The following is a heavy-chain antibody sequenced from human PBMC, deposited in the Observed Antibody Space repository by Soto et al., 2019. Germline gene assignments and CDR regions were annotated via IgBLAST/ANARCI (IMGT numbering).Heavy chain of an antibody. CDR3: ARDPPRYAILTGPPGAPFYYYGMGV. CDR2: VVPVFGWA. D-gene: IGHD3-9*01. J-gene: IGHJ6*01. Sequence: AVKVDYNARGGTSRSNAIRCVRQAPGQGLEWRGGVVPVFGWASYAQRLQGSVTITADESSSTAYMELSSLRSEDTAVYYCARDPPRYAILTGPPGAPFYYYGMGV. V-gene: IGHV1-69*13. CDR1: GGTSRSNA.